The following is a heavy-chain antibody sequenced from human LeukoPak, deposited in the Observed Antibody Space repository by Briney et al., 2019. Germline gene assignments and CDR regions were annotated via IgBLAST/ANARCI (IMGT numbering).Heavy chain of an antibody. CDR2: IEHGGST. D-gene: IGHD5-24*01. Sequence: SETLSLTCAVYGGSFSGYYWSWIRQPPGKGLEWIGEIEHGGSTVHNPSLESRVSMSVDTSKNQFSLRLTSVAAADTAVYYCARVEMATIPNYFYYYMDVWGKGTTVTVSS. V-gene: IGHV4-34*01. CDR3: ARVEMATIPNYFYYYMDV. CDR1: GGSFSGYY. J-gene: IGHJ6*03.